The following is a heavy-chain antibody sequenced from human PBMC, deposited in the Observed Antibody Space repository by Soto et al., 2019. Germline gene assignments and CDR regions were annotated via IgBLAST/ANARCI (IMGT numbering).Heavy chain of an antibody. V-gene: IGHV3-66*01. D-gene: IGHD2-2*01. J-gene: IGHJ6*03. CDR1: GFTVSSNY. CDR2: IYSGGST. Sequence: GGSLRLSCAASGFTVSSNYMSWVRQAPGKGLEWVSVIYSGGSTYYADSVKGRFTISRDNSKNTLYLQMNSLRAEDTAVYYCARYGQGEYQLLLGYYYYYMDVWGKGTTVTVSS. CDR3: ARYGQGEYQLLLGYYYYYMDV.